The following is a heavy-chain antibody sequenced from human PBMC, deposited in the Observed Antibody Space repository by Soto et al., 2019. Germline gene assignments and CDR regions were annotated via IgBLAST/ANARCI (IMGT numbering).Heavy chain of an antibody. V-gene: IGHV4-34*01. D-gene: IGHD6-13*01. J-gene: IGHJ4*02. CDR2: INHSGST. Sequence: SETLSLTCAVYGGSFSCYYWSWIRQPPGKGLEWIGEINHSGSTNYDPSLKSRVTISVDTSKNQFSLKLSSVTAADTAVYYCARSGYSSSWYSSNFDYWGQGTLVTVSS. CDR3: ARSGYSSSWYSSNFDY. CDR1: GGSFSCYY.